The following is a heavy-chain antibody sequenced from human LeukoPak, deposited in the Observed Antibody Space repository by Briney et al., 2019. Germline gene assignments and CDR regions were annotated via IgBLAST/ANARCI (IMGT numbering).Heavy chain of an antibody. V-gene: IGHV1-2*02. J-gene: IGHJ6*02. Sequence: GASVKVSCKASGYTFTGYYTHWVRQAPGQGLEWMGWINPNSGGTNYAQKFQGRVTMTRDTSISTAYMELSRLRSDDTAVYYWATHQGYCSSTSCYYDYYYYGMVVWGQGTTVTVSS. CDR2: INPNSGGT. CDR1: GYTFTGYY. D-gene: IGHD2-2*01. CDR3: ATHQGYCSSTSCYYDYYYYGMVV.